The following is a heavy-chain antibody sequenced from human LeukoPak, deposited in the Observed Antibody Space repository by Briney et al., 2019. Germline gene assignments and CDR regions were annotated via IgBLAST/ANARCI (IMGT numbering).Heavy chain of an antibody. Sequence: PGGSLRPSCAASGFTFSNYWMSWVRQAPGKGLEWVANIKQDGSEKYYVDSVKGRFTISRDNAKKSLYLQVSSLRAEDTAVYYCARVGGDSSSWQFAYWGQGTLVTVSS. D-gene: IGHD6-13*01. CDR2: IKQDGSEK. V-gene: IGHV3-7*01. CDR1: GFTFSNYW. J-gene: IGHJ4*02. CDR3: ARVGGDSSSWQFAY.